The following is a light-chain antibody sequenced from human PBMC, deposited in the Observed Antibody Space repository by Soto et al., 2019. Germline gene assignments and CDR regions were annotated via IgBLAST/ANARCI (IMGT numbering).Light chain of an antibody. CDR2: DVS. CDR1: GSDVGGYNY. V-gene: IGLV2-8*01. CDR3: GSFAASNNLL. J-gene: IGLJ2*01. Sequence: QSALTQPPSASGSPGQSVTISCTGTGSDVGGYNYVSWYQQHPGKAPKLVIFDVSRRPSGVPDRFSGSKSGNTASLTVSGLQAEDEADYYCGSFAASNNLLFGRGTKLTV.